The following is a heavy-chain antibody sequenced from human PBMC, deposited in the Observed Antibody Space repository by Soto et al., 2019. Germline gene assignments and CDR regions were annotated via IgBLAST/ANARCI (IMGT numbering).Heavy chain of an antibody. Sequence: PGGSLRLSCAASGFTFSSYSINWVRQAPGKGLEWVSSISSSSSYIYYADSVKGRFTISRDNAKNSLFLQMNSLRAEDTAVYYCASGYCTSSSCSHYYYYYMDVWGKGTTVTSP. D-gene: IGHD2-2*03. CDR1: GFTFSSYS. CDR2: ISSSSSYI. J-gene: IGHJ6*03. CDR3: ASGYCTSSSCSHYYYYYMDV. V-gene: IGHV3-21*01.